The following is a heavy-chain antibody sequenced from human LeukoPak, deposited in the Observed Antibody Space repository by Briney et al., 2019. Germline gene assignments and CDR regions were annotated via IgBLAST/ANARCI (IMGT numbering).Heavy chain of an antibody. Sequence: GASVKVSCKASGYTFTSHYMHWVRQAPGQGLEWMGLINPSGGSTSYAQKFQGRVTMTRDMSTSTVYMELSSLRSEDTAVYYCAVYSSSSYYYYYMDVWGKGTTVTVSS. CDR1: GYTFTSHY. V-gene: IGHV1-46*01. D-gene: IGHD6-6*01. CDR3: AVYSSSSYYYYYMDV. J-gene: IGHJ6*03. CDR2: INPSGGST.